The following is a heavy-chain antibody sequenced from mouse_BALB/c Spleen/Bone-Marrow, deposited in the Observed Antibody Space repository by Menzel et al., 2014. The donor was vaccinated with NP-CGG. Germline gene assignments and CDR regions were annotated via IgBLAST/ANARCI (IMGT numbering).Heavy chain of an antibody. D-gene: IGHD1-1*01. CDR2: ISPYNGAT. V-gene: IGHV1-31*01. CDR1: GYSFTGYY. CDR3: ARGIYYGGYFDY. J-gene: IGHJ2*01. Sequence: VQLQQSGPELVKPGASVKISCKASGYSFTGYYMHWVKQSHVKSLEWIGRISPYNGATSYNQNFKDKASLTVDKSSSTAYMELHSLTSEDSAVYYCARGIYYGGYFDYWGQGTTLTVSS.